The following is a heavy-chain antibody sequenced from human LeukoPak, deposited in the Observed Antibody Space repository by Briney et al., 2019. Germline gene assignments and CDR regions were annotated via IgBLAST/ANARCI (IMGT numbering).Heavy chain of an antibody. D-gene: IGHD3-3*01. V-gene: IGHV3-64*01. J-gene: IGHJ4*02. CDR1: GFTFSSYA. Sequence: GRSLRLSCAASGFTFSSYAMHWVRQAPGKGLEYVSAISSNGGSTYYANSVKGIFTISRDNSKNTLYLQMGSLRAEDMAVYYCARLAYYDFWSGYPIDYWGQGTLVTVSS. CDR2: ISSNGGST. CDR3: ARLAYYDFWSGYPIDY.